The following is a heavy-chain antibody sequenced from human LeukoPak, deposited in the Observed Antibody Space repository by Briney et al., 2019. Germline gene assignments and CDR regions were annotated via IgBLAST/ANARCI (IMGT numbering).Heavy chain of an antibody. CDR3: ARDLLVDGYDPLVDY. CDR1: GFTFSSYE. J-gene: IGHJ4*02. CDR2: ISSSGSTI. D-gene: IGHD5-12*01. Sequence: PGGSLRLSCAASGFTFSSYEMNWVRQAPGKGLEWVSYISSSGSTIYYADSVKGRFTISRDNAKNSLYLQMNSLRAEDTAVYYCARDLLVDGYDPLVDYWGQGTLVTVSS. V-gene: IGHV3-48*03.